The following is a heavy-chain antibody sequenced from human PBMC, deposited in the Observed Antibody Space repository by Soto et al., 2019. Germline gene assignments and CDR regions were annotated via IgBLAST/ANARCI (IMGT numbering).Heavy chain of an antibody. CDR3: ARGIQTSYYYYYYMDV. CDR1: GGSISSHY. Sequence: QVQLQESGPGLVKPSETLSLTCTVSGGSISSHYWNWIRQPPGKGLEWVGYIYNTGSTNYNPSLKSRGAISVDTSKNQVSLTVSSATAVDTAVYFCARGIQTSYYYYYYMDVWGKGATVTVSS. CDR2: IYNTGST. J-gene: IGHJ6*03. V-gene: IGHV4-59*11.